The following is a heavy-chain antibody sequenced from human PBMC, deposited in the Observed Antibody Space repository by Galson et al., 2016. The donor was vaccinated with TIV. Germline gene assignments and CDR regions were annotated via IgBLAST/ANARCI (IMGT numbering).Heavy chain of an antibody. J-gene: IGHJ6*02. CDR1: GYTFTNYG. Sequence: SCKASGYTFTNYGINWVRQAPGKGLEWVSIIHDDGSTHYANSVKGRFTISRDNSKNTLYLHMNTLRPEDTAVYYCARERRHCGNECFLRYYFGMDVWGQGTTVTVSS. CDR2: IHDDGST. V-gene: IGHV3-66*02. D-gene: IGHD1-26*01. CDR3: ARERRHCGNECFLRYYFGMDV.